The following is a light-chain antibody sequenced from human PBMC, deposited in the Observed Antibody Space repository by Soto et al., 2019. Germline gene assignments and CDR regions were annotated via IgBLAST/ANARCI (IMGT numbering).Light chain of an antibody. CDR3: QQCSFSPRT. CDR1: QSITNNY. CDR2: DAS. V-gene: IGKV3-20*01. J-gene: IGKJ1*01. Sequence: IVLTQSPGTLSLSPGERATLSCRARQSITNNYLAWYQQKPGQAPRLLIFDASNRATGIPDRFSGSGSGTDFTLTISRLEPEDFAVYYCQQCSFSPRTFGQGTRVEIK.